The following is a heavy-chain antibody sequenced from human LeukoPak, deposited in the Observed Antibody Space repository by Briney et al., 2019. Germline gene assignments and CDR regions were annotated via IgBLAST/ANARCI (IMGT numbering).Heavy chain of an antibody. V-gene: IGHV4-59*01. D-gene: IGHD6-13*01. CDR2: IYYSGST. Sequence: SETLSLTCTVSGGSISSYYWSWIRQPPGKGLEWIGYIYYSGSTNYNPSLKSRVTISVDTSKNQFSLKLGSVTAADTAVYYCARRGSSWYNYFDYWGQGTLVTVSS. CDR3: ARRGSSWYNYFDY. J-gene: IGHJ4*02. CDR1: GGSISSYY.